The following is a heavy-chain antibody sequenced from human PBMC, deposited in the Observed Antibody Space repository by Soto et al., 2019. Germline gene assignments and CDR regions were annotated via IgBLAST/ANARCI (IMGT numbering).Heavy chain of an antibody. V-gene: IGHV3-9*01. CDR2: ISWNSGSI. CDR3: AKGGSMVRGVIIRYYYYYMDV. J-gene: IGHJ6*03. CDR1: GFTFDDYA. Sequence: SLRLSCAASGFTFDDYAMHWVRQAPGKGLEWVSGISWNSGSIGYADSVKGRFTISRDNAKNSLYLQMNSLRAEDTALYYCAKGGSMVRGVIIRYYYYYMDVWGKGTTVTVSS. D-gene: IGHD3-10*01.